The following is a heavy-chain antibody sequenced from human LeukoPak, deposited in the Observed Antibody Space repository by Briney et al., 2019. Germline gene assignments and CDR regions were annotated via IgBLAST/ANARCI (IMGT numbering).Heavy chain of an antibody. D-gene: IGHD3-10*01. CDR2: IRSKAYGGTT. CDR1: GFTFSSYA. V-gene: IGHV3-49*03. CDR3: TRAPEAGKGTMVRAFDY. Sequence: GGSLRLSCAASGFTFSSYAMSWFRQAPGKGLEWVGFIRSKAYGGTTEYAASVKGRFTISRDDSKSIAYLQMNSLKTEDTAVYYCTRAPEAGKGTMVRAFDYWGQGTRVTVSS. J-gene: IGHJ4*02.